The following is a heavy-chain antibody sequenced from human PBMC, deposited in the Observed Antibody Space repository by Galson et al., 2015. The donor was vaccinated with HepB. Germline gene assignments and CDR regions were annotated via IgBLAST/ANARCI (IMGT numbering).Heavy chain of an antibody. CDR3: AATPMGSGWERHTSYYYDYGMDV. D-gene: IGHD1-1*01. J-gene: IGHJ6*02. Sequence: SLRLSCAASGFTFSSYAMSWVRQAPGKGLEWVSAISGSGGSTYYADSVKGRFTISRDNSKNTLYLQMNSLRSEDTAVYYCAATPMGSGWERHTSYYYDYGMDVWGQGTTVTVSS. V-gene: IGHV3-23*01. CDR2: ISGSGGST. CDR1: GFTFSSYA.